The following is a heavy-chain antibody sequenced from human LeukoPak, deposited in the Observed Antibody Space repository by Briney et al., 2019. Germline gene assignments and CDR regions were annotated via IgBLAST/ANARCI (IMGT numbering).Heavy chain of an antibody. CDR1: GFSFITYN. CDR2: ISSTSSYI. D-gene: IGHD5-12*01. CDR3: ARGPSGYHNT. V-gene: IGHV3-21*01. J-gene: IGHJ4*02. Sequence: PGGSLRLSCAASGFSFITYNMNWVRQAPGKGLEWASSISSTSSYIYYADSVKGRFTISRDNSKNTLYLQMNSLRAEDTAVYYCARGPSGYHNTGGQGTLVTVSS.